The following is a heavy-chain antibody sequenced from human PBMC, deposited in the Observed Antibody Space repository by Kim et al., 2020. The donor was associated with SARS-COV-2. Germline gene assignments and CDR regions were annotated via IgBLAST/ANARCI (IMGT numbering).Heavy chain of an antibody. CDR1: GFSLNSRGEG. CDR3: VHRHNWNYFAA. J-gene: IGHJ4*01. D-gene: IGHD2-21*01. Sequence: SGPTLVNPTETLTLTCTFSGFSLNSRGEGVGWMRQPPGKAPEWLAVVYWDDEKRYTSSLKNRLDITKDASKNEVVLTLTDMAPMYTATYYCVHRHNWNYFAACGQGTLVTVPS. V-gene: IGHV2-5*02. CDR2: VYWDDEK.